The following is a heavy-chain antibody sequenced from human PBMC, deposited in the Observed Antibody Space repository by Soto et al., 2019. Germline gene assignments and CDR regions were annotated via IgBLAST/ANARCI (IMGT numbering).Heavy chain of an antibody. J-gene: IGHJ6*02. Sequence: GGSLRLSCAASGFTFSSYSMNWVRQAPGKGLEWVSSISSSSSYIYYADSVKGRFTISRDNAKNSLYLQMKSLRAEDTAVYYCARDLVGLYYGMDXWGQGTTVTVS. CDR2: ISSSSSYI. V-gene: IGHV3-21*01. CDR3: ARDLVGLYYGMDX. D-gene: IGHD2-8*02. CDR1: GFTFSSYS.